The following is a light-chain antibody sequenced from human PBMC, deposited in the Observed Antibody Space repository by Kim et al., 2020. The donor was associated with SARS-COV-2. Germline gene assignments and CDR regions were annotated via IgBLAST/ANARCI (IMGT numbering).Light chain of an antibody. CDR1: QSISSW. Sequence: DIQMTQSPSTLSASVGDRVTITCRASQSISSWLAWYQQKPGKAPKLLIYEASILDSGVPSSFSGSGSGTEFTLTISSLQPDDFATYYCQQYNTYPYTFGQGTKLEIK. CDR2: EAS. CDR3: QQYNTYPYT. J-gene: IGKJ2*01. V-gene: IGKV1-5*01.